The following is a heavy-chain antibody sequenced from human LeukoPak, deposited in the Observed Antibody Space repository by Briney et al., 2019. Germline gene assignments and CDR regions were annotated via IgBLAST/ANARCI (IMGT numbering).Heavy chain of an antibody. CDR1: GCTFSSYA. Sequence: GASVKVSCKASGCTFSSYAISWVRQAPGQGLEWMGGIIPIFGTANYAQKFQGRVTITADESTSTAYMELSSLRSEDTAVYYCARGASSGWYRGNWFDPWGQGTLVTVSS. CDR2: IIPIFGTA. V-gene: IGHV1-69*01. J-gene: IGHJ5*02. D-gene: IGHD6-19*01. CDR3: ARGASSGWYRGNWFDP.